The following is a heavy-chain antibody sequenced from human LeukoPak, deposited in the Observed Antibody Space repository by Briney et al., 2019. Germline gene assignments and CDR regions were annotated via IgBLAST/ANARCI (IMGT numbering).Heavy chain of an antibody. J-gene: IGHJ4*02. Sequence: GESLRLSCSASGFTFSSYAMHWVRQAPGKGLEYVSAISSNGGSTYYADSVKGRFTISGDNSKNTLYLQMSSLRAEDTAVYYCVKGGVAVAAVFDYWGQGTLVTVSS. D-gene: IGHD6-19*01. V-gene: IGHV3-64D*06. CDR2: ISSNGGST. CDR1: GFTFSSYA. CDR3: VKGGVAVAAVFDY.